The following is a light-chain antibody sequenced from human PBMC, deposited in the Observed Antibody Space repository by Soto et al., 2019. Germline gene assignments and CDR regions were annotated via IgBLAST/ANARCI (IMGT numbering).Light chain of an antibody. V-gene: IGKV1D-13*01. Sequence: AIQLTQSPSSLSASVGGRVAITCRASQGISSALAWYQQKPGKAPKLLIYDASSLESGVPSRFSGSGSGTDFTLTISSLQPEDFATYYCQQYDNLPLTFGQGTRLEIK. J-gene: IGKJ5*01. CDR3: QQYDNLPLT. CDR2: DAS. CDR1: QGISSA.